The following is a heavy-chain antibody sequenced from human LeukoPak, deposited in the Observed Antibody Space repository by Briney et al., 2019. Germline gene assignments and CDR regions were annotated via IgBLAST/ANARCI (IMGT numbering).Heavy chain of an antibody. D-gene: IGHD5-18*01. CDR2: IIPIFGTA. V-gene: IGHV1-69*13. Sequence: SVKVSCKASGGTFSSYAISWVRQAPGQGLGWMGGIIPIFGTANYAQKFQGRVTITADESTSIAYMELSSLRSEDTAVYYCARARGYSYAFDYFDYWGQGTLVTVSS. CDR3: ARARGYSYAFDYFDY. CDR1: GGTFSSYA. J-gene: IGHJ4*02.